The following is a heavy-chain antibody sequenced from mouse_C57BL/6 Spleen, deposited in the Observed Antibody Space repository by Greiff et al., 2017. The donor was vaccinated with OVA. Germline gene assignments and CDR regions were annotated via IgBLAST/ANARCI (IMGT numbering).Heavy chain of an antibody. D-gene: IGHD2-4*01. J-gene: IGHJ2*01. CDR2: IYPRSGNT. CDR3: DIYCDYGTGYYFDY. V-gene: IGHV1-81*01. CDR1: GYTFTSYG. Sequence: QVQLQQSGAELARPGASVKLSCKASGYTFTSYGISWVKQRTGQGLEWIGEIYPRSGNTYYNEKFKGKATLTADKSSSTAYMELRSLTSEDSAVYFCDIYCDYGTGYYFDYWGQGTTLTVSS.